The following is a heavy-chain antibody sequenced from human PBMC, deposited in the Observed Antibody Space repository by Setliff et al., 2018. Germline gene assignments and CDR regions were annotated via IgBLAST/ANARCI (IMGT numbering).Heavy chain of an antibody. Sequence: SETLSLTCTISGGSISSYFWTWIRQPAGKGLEWIGRIYTSGSTNYNPSLKSRVTISVDASKNQLSLNLRSVTAADTAVYYCARAISGWYSAHYYYMDVWGKGTTVTVSS. CDR1: GGSISSYF. V-gene: IGHV4-4*07. CDR3: ARAISGWYSAHYYYMDV. D-gene: IGHD6-19*01. CDR2: IYTSGST. J-gene: IGHJ6*03.